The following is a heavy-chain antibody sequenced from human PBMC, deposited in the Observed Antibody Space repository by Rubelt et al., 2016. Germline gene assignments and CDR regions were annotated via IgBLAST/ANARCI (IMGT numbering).Heavy chain of an antibody. V-gene: IGHV3-7*01. CDR3: ARGKCSSTSCYRIDAFDI. CDR2: IKHDGSEK. Sequence: EVQLVESGGGLVQPGGSLRLSCAASGFTFSSYWMSWVRQAPGKGLEWVANIKHDGSEKYYVNSVKGRFTISKDNAQNSLYLQMNSLRAEDTAVYYCARGKCSSTSCYRIDAFDIWGQGTMVTVSS. D-gene: IGHD2-2*02. J-gene: IGHJ3*02. CDR1: GFTFSSYW.